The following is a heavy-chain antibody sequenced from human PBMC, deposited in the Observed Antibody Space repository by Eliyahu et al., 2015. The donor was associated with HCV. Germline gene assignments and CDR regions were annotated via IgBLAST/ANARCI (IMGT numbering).Heavy chain of an antibody. J-gene: IGHJ5*02. CDR1: GGSIHXFX. D-gene: IGHD6-19*01. Sequence: QVQLQESGPGLVKPSETLSLTCPVSGGSIHXFXXXXIRPPPGEGLEWIGYIHYSGSTNYNPSLKSRVTISVDTSKNQFSLNLTSVTAADTAVYYCASGGGGIAVAGTGGWFDPWGQGTLVTVSS. V-gene: IGHV4-59*01. CDR3: ASGGGGIAVAGTGGWFDP. CDR2: IHYSGST.